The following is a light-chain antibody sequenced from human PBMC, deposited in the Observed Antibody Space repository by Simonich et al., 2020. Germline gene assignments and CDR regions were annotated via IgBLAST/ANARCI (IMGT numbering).Light chain of an antibody. Sequence: AIQMTQSPSSMSASVGDRVTITCRASQGIRNDLGWYQQKPGKAPKLLIYAASSLQCGVPSRFSGSGSCTDFTLTICSLQPEDFATYYWLQNYNYPVFGPGTKVDIK. V-gene: IGKV1-6*01. CDR1: QGIRND. CDR2: AAS. CDR3: LQNYNYPV. J-gene: IGKJ3*01.